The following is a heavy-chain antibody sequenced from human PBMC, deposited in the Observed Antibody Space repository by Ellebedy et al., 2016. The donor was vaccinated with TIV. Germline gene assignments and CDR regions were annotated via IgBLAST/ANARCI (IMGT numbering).Heavy chain of an antibody. CDR2: LQHSTDIP. V-gene: IGHV3-23*01. CDR3: ARTDCSGRSCYSFFNH. CDR1: GFSFSNFA. Sequence: GGSLRLSCGASGFSFSNFAMFWVRQAPGKGLEWVALQHSTDIPYYADSVRGRFTVSRDDSQNKLFLQMNNLRGDDTAVYYCARTDCSGRSCYSFFNHWGQGTLVTVSS. J-gene: IGHJ1*01. D-gene: IGHD2-8*02.